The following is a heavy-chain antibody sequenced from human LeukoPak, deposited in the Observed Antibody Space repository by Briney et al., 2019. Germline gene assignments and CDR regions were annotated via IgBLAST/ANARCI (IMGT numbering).Heavy chain of an antibody. J-gene: IGHJ3*02. D-gene: IGHD3-22*01. CDR1: GGAISSGSHY. Sequence: SETLSLTCTVSGGAISSGSHYWSWIRQSAGKGLEWIGRIHTSGTTNSNPSLKSRVTISVDTSKNQFSLKLSSVTAADTAVYYCAREYYDSNKAPAFDIWGQGTMVTVS. CDR3: AREYYDSNKAPAFDI. V-gene: IGHV4-61*02. CDR2: IHTSGTT.